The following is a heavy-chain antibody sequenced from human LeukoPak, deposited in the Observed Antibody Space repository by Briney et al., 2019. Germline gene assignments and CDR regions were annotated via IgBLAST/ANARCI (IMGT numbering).Heavy chain of an antibody. D-gene: IGHD2-2*01. Sequence: GGSLRLSCAASGFTFSSYWMSWVRQASGKGLEWVANIKQLGSEKYYVDSVKGRFTISRDNAKNSLYLQMNSLRAEDTAVYYCARGGTYQPLLGYWGQGTLVTVSS. J-gene: IGHJ4*02. CDR1: GFTFSSYW. CDR2: IKQLGSEK. CDR3: ARGGTYQPLLGY. V-gene: IGHV3-7*01.